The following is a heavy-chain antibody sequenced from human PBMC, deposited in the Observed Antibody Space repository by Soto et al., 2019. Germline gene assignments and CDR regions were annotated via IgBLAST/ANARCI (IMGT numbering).Heavy chain of an antibody. CDR2: ISAYSGDT. D-gene: IGHD5-12*01. CDR3: ARHHGPTTSENWFDP. Sequence: QVHLVQSGVEVKTPGASVKVSCQASGYTFFTYDISWVRQAPGQGLEGMGWISAYSGDTKYAQKFHGRVTMTTDTSTTTAYLDLRSLRSDDTAVYYCARHHGPTTSENWFDPWGQGTLVTVSS. CDR1: GYTFFTYD. V-gene: IGHV1-18*01. J-gene: IGHJ5*02.